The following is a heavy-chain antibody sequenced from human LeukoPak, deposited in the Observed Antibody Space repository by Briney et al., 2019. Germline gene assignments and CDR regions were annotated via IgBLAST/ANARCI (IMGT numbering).Heavy chain of an antibody. Sequence: RRASVKVSCKASGYTFNAYTISWVRQAPGQGLEWMGWISTYNGNTNYAQKFQDRVTMTRDTSTSTAFMELRSLRSDDTAVYYCAREQWLVHHTYGMDVWGQGTTVTVSS. CDR2: ISTYNGNT. V-gene: IGHV1-18*01. CDR3: AREQWLVHHTYGMDV. D-gene: IGHD6-19*01. CDR1: GYTFNAYT. J-gene: IGHJ6*02.